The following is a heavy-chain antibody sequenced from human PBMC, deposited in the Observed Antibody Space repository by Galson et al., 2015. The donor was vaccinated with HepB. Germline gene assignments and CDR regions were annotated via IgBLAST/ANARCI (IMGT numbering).Heavy chain of an antibody. Sequence: SLRLSCAASGFTFSNFAMSWVRQAPGKGLEWVSGINGGGATTYYADSVKGRFTISRDNSKNTLYLQMNSLRADDTAVYYCAINPSTLLTPDDYRGQGTLVTVSS. CDR2: INGGGATT. D-gene: IGHD3-10*01. V-gene: IGHV3-23*01. CDR1: GFTFSNFA. J-gene: IGHJ4*02. CDR3: AINPSTLLTPDDY.